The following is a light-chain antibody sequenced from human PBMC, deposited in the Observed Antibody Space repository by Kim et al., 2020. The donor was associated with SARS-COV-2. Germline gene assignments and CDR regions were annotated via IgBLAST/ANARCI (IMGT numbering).Light chain of an antibody. Sequence: QSALTQPASVSGSPGQSITISCTGTSSDVGGYNYVSWYQQHPGKAPKLMIYDVSKRPSGVSNRFSGSKSGNTASLTISGLQAEDEADYYCSSYTSSSPLSFGGGAQLAVL. V-gene: IGLV2-14*01. CDR1: SSDVGGYNY. CDR3: SSYTSSSPLS. CDR2: DVS. J-gene: IGLJ2*01.